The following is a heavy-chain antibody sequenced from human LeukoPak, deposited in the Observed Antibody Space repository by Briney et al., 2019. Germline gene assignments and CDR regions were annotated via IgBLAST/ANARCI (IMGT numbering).Heavy chain of an antibody. CDR2: FYTGGST. Sequence: SETLSLTCTVSGGSVTNYHWSWIRQPAGKGLEWIARFYTGGSTTYNPSLNGRATMSVDTSMNHFSLKLTSVTAADTAIYFATLEVGXXDVXDIWGQXTMVTVSS. V-gene: IGHV4-4*07. CDR1: GGSVTNYH. CDR3: TLEVGXXDVXDI. J-gene: IGHJ3*02. D-gene: IGHD1-26*01.